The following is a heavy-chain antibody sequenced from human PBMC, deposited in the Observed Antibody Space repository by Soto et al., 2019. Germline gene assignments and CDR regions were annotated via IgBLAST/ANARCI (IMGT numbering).Heavy chain of an antibody. CDR2: IYPGASDI. V-gene: IGHV5-51*01. CDR1: GYTFIYFW. J-gene: IGHJ4*02. D-gene: IGHD3-10*01. CDR3: ARQGTSRGSDYAAFDF. Sequence: PGESLKISGHASGYTFIYFWVAWVRQVPGKGLEWMGVIYPGASDIRYSPSFEGHVTISADKSTNTAYLQWSSLEAADTAIYYCARQGTSRGSDYAAFDFWGPGTLVTVSS.